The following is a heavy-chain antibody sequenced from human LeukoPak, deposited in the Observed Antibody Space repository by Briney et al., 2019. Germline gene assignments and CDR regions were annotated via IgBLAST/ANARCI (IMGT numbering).Heavy chain of an antibody. Sequence: GSLSLSCAASGFTFSSYAMTWVRQAPGKGLEWVATISDNGGRTYYADSVKGRFTISRDNSKNTLYLQMNSLRAGDTAVYYCAKDRWGNYPENWGQGTLVTVSS. CDR1: GFTFSSYA. J-gene: IGHJ4*02. V-gene: IGHV3-23*01. D-gene: IGHD3-16*02. CDR2: ISDNGGRT. CDR3: AKDRWGNYPEN.